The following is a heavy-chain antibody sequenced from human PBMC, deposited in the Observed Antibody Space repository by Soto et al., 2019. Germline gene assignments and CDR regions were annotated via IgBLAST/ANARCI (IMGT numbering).Heavy chain of an antibody. CDR2: INTDGSRT. V-gene: IGHV3-74*01. D-gene: IGHD2-21*01. CDR1: GFTFSSNW. Sequence: GGSLRLSCAASGFTFSSNWMHWVRRVPGRGLVWVSRINTDGSRTSYEDSVEGRFTISRDNAKNMVYLQMSSLRAEDTAVYYCARDGEGFWGQGTLATVSS. CDR3: ARDGEGF. J-gene: IGHJ4*02.